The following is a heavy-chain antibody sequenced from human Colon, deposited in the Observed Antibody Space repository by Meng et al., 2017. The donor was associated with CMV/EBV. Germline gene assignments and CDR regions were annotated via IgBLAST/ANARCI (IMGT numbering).Heavy chain of an antibody. CDR2: ISTSGRDI. J-gene: IGHJ1*01. CDR3: VRHLEAGRNGYSGPF. V-gene: IGHV3-21*01. CDR1: GFIFTSYT. D-gene: IGHD5-18*01. Sequence: GGSLRLSCAAPGFIFTSYTMNWVRQAPGKGLEWVSSISTSGRDIHYADSVKGRFTLSRDNAKNSLYLQMDSLRAEDTAIYYCVRHLEAGRNGYSGPFWGQGTLVTVSS.